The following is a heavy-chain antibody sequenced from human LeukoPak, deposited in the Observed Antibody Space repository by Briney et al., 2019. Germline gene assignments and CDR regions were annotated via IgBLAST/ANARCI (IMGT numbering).Heavy chain of an antibody. V-gene: IGHV3-21*01. D-gene: IGHD6-19*01. CDR2: ISSSSSYI. CDR1: GFTFSSYS. Sequence: PGGSLRLSCAASGFTFSSYSMNWVRQAPGKGLEWVSSISSSSSYIYYADSAKGRFTISRDNAKNSLYLQMNSLGAEDTAVYYCARVCRIAVAGYYFDYWGQGTLVTVSS. CDR3: ARVCRIAVAGYYFDY. J-gene: IGHJ4*02.